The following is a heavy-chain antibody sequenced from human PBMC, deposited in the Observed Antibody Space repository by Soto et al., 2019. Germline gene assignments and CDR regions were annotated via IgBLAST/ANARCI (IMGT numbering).Heavy chain of an antibody. CDR2: ISPYNGKT. CDR1: GYTFISYG. J-gene: IGHJ4*02. Sequence: QVQLVQSGAEVKKTWASVEVSCKASGYTFISYGISWVRQAPGQALEWVGWISPYNGKTNYAQKFQGRVTLTTETSPSTAYLDLRSLRSDDTAVYYCARGGFSTSWLGLLGTGAHGVEIDYWGQGTLVTVSS. D-gene: IGHD6-13*01. CDR3: ARGGFSTSWLGLLGTGAHGVEIDY. V-gene: IGHV1-18*01.